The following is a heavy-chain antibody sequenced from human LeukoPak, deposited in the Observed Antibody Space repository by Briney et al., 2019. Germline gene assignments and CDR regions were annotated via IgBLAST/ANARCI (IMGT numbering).Heavy chain of an antibody. Sequence: PGGSLRLSCAASGFTLSNAWMSWVHQAPGKGLEWVGRIKSKTDGGKTDYAAPVKGRFTISRDDSKNTLYLQMNSLKTEDTAVYYCTTDPRYHLLSTDFDYWGQGTLVTVSS. D-gene: IGHD2-2*01. CDR1: GFTLSNAW. CDR2: IKSKTDGGKT. CDR3: TTDPRYHLLSTDFDY. V-gene: IGHV3-15*01. J-gene: IGHJ4*02.